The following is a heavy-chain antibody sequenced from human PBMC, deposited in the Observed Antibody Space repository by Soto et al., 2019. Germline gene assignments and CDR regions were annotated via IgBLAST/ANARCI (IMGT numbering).Heavy chain of an antibody. J-gene: IGHJ2*01. CDR2: IFDSGST. CDR3: AREIMPRTNDWYFDL. Sequence: QVQLQESGPGLVKPSETLSLTCTVSGGSISGGVHSWSWIRQPPGKRLGWIGHIFDSGSTYYTPSLASRLTISVDTSKNKFSLRLSSVTAADTAVYYCAREIMPRTNDWYFDLWGRGTLVTVSS. V-gene: IGHV4-30-4*01. CDR1: GGSISGGVHS. D-gene: IGHD2-8*01.